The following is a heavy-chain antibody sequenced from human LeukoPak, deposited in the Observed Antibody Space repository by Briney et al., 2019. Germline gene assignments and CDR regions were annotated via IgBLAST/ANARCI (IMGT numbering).Heavy chain of an antibody. D-gene: IGHD6-13*01. CDR3: ARGGYGWFDP. CDR1: GYTFTSYG. CDR2: INAGNGNT. J-gene: IGHJ5*02. Sequence: ASVKVSCKASGYTFTSYGISWVRQAPGQGLEWMGWINAGNGNTKYSQKFQGRVTITRDTSASTAYMELSSLRSEDTAVYYCARGGYGWFDPWGQGTLVTVSS. V-gene: IGHV1-3*01.